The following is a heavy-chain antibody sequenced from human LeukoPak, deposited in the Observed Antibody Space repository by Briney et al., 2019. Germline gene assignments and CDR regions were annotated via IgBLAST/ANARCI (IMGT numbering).Heavy chain of an antibody. D-gene: IGHD5-18*01. CDR1: GGSVSSGSYY. Sequence: SETLSLTCTVSGGSVSSGSYYWSWIRQPPGKGLEWIGYINYSESTNYNPSLKSRVTISVDTSENQFSLKVSSVTAADTAVYHCARSGYGYWDYWGQGILVTVSS. CDR2: INYSEST. CDR3: ARSGYGYWDY. V-gene: IGHV4-61*01. J-gene: IGHJ4*02.